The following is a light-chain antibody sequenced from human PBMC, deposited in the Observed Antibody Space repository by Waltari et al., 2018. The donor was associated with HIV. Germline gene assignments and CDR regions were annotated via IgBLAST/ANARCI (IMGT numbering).Light chain of an antibody. CDR2: EVS. J-gene: IGLJ2*01. CDR3: SSLTTTNTLI. CDR1: SRDVGAYHY. V-gene: IGLV2-14*01. Sequence: QSALTQPASVSGSPGQSITISCTGTSRDVGAYHYFSWYQQPPGTAPKLMIFEVSNRPSGISDRFSGSKSGNTASLTISGLQAEDEADYYCSSLTTTNTLIFGGGTKVTVL.